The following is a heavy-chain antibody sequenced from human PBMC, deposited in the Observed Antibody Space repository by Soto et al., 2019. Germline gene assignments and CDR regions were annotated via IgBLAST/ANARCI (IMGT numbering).Heavy chain of an antibody. CDR2: INPNSGGT. V-gene: IGHV1-2*04. CDR1: GYTFTGYY. D-gene: IGHD3-10*01. CDR3: ARAYRPYIITSQNIVPSGPYYFDY. J-gene: IGHJ4*02. Sequence: GASVKVSCKASGYTFTGYYMHWVRQAPGQGLEWMGWINPNSGGTNYAQKFQGWVTMTRDTSISTAYMELSRLRSDDTAVYYCARAYRPYIITSQNIVPSGPYYFDYWGQGTLVTVSS.